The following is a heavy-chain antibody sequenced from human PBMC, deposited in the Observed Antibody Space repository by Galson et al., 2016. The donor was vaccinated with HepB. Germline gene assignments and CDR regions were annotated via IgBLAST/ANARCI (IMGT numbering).Heavy chain of an antibody. J-gene: IGHJ4*02. Sequence: SVKVSCKASGGTFSSYALSWVRQAPGQGLEWMGRIIPIFRTTNYAQKFQGRVSITADESTSTAYMELSSLRSEDTAVYYCARDVLPWRTFDSWGQGTHVSVSS. D-gene: IGHD5-12*01. V-gene: IGHV1-69*13. CDR3: ARDVLPWRTFDS. CDR1: GGTFSSYA. CDR2: IIPIFRTT.